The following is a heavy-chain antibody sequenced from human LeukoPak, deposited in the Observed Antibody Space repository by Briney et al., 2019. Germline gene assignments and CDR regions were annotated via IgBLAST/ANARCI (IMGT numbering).Heavy chain of an antibody. D-gene: IGHD3-16*02. CDR2: INTNTGNP. J-gene: IGHJ4*02. CDR3: ARSYDYVWGSYRHIDY. CDR1: GYTFTSYA. V-gene: IGHV7-4-1*02. Sequence: ASVKVSFKASGYTFTSYAMNWVRQAPGQGLEWMGWINTNTGNPTYAQGFTGRFVFSLDTSVSTAYLQISSLKAEDTAVYYCARSYDYVWGSYRHIDYWGQGTLVTVSS.